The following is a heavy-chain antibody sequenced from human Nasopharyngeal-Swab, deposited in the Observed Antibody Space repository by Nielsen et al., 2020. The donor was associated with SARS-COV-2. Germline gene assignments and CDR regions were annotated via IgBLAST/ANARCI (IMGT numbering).Heavy chain of an antibody. J-gene: IGHJ4*02. CDR2: IIPILGIA. V-gene: IGHV1-69*04. D-gene: IGHD3-22*01. CDR3: ACGREGQVPYYASSGYYSDAFDY. CDR1: GGTFSSYA. Sequence: SVKVSCKASGGTFSSYAISWVRQAPGQGLEWMGRIIPILGIANYAQKFQGRVTITADKSTSTAYMELSSLRSEDTAVYYCACGREGQVPYYASSGYYSDAFDYRGQGTLVTVSS.